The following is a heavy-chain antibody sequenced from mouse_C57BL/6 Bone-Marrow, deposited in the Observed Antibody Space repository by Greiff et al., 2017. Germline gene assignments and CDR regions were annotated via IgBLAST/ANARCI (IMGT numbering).Heavy chain of an antibody. J-gene: IGHJ4*01. CDR2: IWSDGST. D-gene: IGHD2-4*01. CDR1: GFSLTSYG. Sequence: QVQLKESGPGLVAPSQSLSITCTVSGFSLTSYGVHWVRQPPGKGLEWLVVIWSDGSTTYNSALKSRLSISKDNSKSQVFLKMNSLQTDDTAMYYCARHYDYGGIYAMDYWGQGTSVTVSS. V-gene: IGHV2-6-1*01. CDR3: ARHYDYGGIYAMDY.